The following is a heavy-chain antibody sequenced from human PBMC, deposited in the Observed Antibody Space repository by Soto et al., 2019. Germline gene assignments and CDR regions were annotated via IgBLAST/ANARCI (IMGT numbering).Heavy chain of an antibody. CDR3: ERAVIADHEINYYGMDV. CDR1: GGTFSSYA. CDR2: IIPIFGTA. Sequence: QVQLVQSGAEVTKPGSSMKVSCKTSGGTFSSYAISWLRQAPGQGLEWLGGIIPIFGTANYAQKFQGRVTLNADESTSTAYMELRSLSSEDTAVYYCERAVIADHEINYYGMDVCCQGPTVTVSS. D-gene: IGHD6-13*01. J-gene: IGHJ6*02. V-gene: IGHV1-69*01.